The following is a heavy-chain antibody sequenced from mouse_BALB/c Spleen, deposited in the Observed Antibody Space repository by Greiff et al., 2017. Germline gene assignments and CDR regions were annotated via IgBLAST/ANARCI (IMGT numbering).Heavy chain of an antibody. CDR1: GFTFSDYY. V-gene: IGHV5-4*02. CDR2: ISDGGSYT. CDR3: ARGGGYDYGPFAY. Sequence: EVQGVESGGGLVKPGGSLKLSCAASGFTFSDYYMYWVRQTPEKRLEWVATISDGGSYTYYPDSVKGRFTISRDNAKNNLYLQMSSLKSEDTAMYYCARGGGYDYGPFAYWGQGTLVTVSA. D-gene: IGHD2-4*01. J-gene: IGHJ3*01.